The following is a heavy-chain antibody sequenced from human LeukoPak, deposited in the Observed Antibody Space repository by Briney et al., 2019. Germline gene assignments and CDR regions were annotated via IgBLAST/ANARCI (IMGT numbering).Heavy chain of an antibody. CDR3: ARGQIRKPSGPQLPVTGNPSWFDP. D-gene: IGHD2-2*01. CDR1: GVSFSGYY. J-gene: IGHJ5*02. CDR2: INHSGST. Sequence: SETLSLTCAVYGVSFSGYYWSWLRQPPGKGLEWIGEINHSGSTNYNPSLKGGVTISVDTSKNQFALKLSSVPAADTAVYYCARGQIRKPSGPQLPVTGNPSWFDPWGQGTLVTVSS. V-gene: IGHV4-34*01.